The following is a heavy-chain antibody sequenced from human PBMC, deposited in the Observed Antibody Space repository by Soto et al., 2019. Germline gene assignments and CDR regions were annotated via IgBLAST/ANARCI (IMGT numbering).Heavy chain of an antibody. CDR3: ARERPDGARLDP. Sequence: QVQLQESGPGLVKPSQTLSLTCTVSGGSISSGDYYWSWIRQPPGKGLEWIGYIYHSGSTYYNPSLKSRVTIPVDTSKSQFPLKLSSVTAADTAVYYCARERPDGARLDPWGQGTLVPVSS. D-gene: IGHD6-6*01. J-gene: IGHJ5*02. CDR1: GGSISSGDYY. V-gene: IGHV4-30-4*01. CDR2: IYHSGST.